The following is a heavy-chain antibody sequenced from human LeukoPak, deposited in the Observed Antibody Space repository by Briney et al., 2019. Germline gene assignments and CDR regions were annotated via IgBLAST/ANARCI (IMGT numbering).Heavy chain of an antibody. CDR2: MNPNSGNT. CDR1: GYTFTSYD. D-gene: IGHD3-9*01. CDR3: ATAPSRLRYFDWLLYGGGDY. V-gene: IGHV1-8*01. Sequence: ASVKVSCKASGYTFTSYDINWVRQATGQGLEWMEWMNPNSGNTGYAQKFQGRVTMTRNTSISTAYMELSSLRSEDTAVYYCATAPSRLRYFDWLLYGGGDYWGQGTLVTVSS. J-gene: IGHJ4*02.